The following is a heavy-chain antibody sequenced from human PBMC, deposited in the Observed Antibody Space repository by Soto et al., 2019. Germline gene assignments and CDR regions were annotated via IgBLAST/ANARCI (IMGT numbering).Heavy chain of an antibody. Sequence: VGSLRLSCAASGFTFSHYGMQWVRQAPGKGLEWVAVISYDGSNKYYADSVKGRFTISRDNSKDTLFLQMNSLRAEDTAVYFCAKEEMATIDYWGQGSLVTVSS. CDR1: GFTFSHYG. J-gene: IGHJ4*02. CDR2: ISYDGSNK. V-gene: IGHV3-30*18. CDR3: AKEEMATIDY.